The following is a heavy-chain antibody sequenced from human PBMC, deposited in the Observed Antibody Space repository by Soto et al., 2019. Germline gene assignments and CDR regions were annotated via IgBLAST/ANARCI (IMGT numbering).Heavy chain of an antibody. Sequence: GGSLRLSCAASGFPFSTTDMSWVRQAPGKGLEWVSTIGGSGETTYYADSVKGRFTISRDNSKNTLYLQMNSLRADDTALYYCAKISGWFNTWGQGALVTVSS. CDR2: IGGSGETT. CDR3: AKISGWFNT. D-gene: IGHD3-10*01. V-gene: IGHV3-23*01. J-gene: IGHJ5*02. CDR1: GFPFSTTD.